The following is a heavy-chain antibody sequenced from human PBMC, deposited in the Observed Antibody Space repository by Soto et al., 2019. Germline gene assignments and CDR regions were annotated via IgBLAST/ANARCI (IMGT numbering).Heavy chain of an antibody. J-gene: IGHJ2*01. V-gene: IGHV3-48*03. CDR3: ARDRGGYGYYWYFDL. CDR2: ISSSGSTI. D-gene: IGHD2-15*01. Sequence: EVQLVESGGGLVQPGGSLRLSCAASGFTFSSYEMNWVRQAPGKGLEWVSYISSSGSTIYYADSVKGRFTISRDNAKNSLYLQMNSLRAADTAVYYCARDRGGYGYYWYFDLWGRGTLVTVSS. CDR1: GFTFSSYE.